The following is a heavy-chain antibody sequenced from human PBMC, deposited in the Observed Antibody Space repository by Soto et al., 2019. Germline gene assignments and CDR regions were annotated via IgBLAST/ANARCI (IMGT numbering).Heavy chain of an antibody. CDR2: ISYSGTTI. CDR1: GFTFTDYD. Sequence: QVQLVESGGGLVKPGGSLRLACATSGFTFTDYDMSWIRQAPGKGLEWVSYISYSGTTIYYADSVRGRFAISRDNAEKSLYLHMNSLRAEDTAVYCCTRPCRYCNGGGPGNWFDPWGQGTLVTVSS. J-gene: IGHJ5*02. D-gene: IGHD2-8*02. V-gene: IGHV3-11*01. CDR3: TRPCRYCNGGGPGNWFDP.